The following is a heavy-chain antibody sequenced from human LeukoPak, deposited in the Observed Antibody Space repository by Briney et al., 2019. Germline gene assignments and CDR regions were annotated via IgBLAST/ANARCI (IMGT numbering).Heavy chain of an antibody. CDR2: IWYDGSNK. D-gene: IGHD3-3*01. V-gene: IGHV3-33*06. CDR3: VKGLAYYDFWSGYGFDY. CDR1: GFTFSSYG. J-gene: IGHJ4*02. Sequence: PGGSLRLSCAASGFTFSSYGMHWVRQAPGKGLEWVAVIWYDGSNKYYADSVKGRFTISRDNSKNTLYLQMNSLRAEDTAVYYCVKGLAYYDFWSGYGFDYWGQGTLVTVSS.